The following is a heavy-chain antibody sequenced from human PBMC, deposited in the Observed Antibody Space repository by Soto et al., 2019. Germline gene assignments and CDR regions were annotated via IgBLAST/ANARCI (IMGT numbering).Heavy chain of an antibody. CDR3: ARALVGASTVGGRYYAMDV. CDR1: GGTFSSYD. Sequence: QVQLVQSGAEVNKPGSSVKFSCKASGGTFSSYDISWVRQATGQGLEWMGGIIPIFGTANYAQKFQGRVTITADESTSTAYMELSSVRSAATAVYYCARALVGASTVGGRYYAMDVWGQGTTVSVSS. J-gene: IGHJ6*02. CDR2: IIPIFGTA. D-gene: IGHD1-26*01. V-gene: IGHV1-69*01.